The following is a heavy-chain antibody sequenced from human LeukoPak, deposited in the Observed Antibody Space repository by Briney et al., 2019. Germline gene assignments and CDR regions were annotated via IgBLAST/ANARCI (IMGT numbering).Heavy chain of an antibody. CDR1: GFTVSSNY. CDR2: IYSASSA. CDR3: ARGLGYCSGGSCRHPFDY. J-gene: IGHJ4*02. Sequence: PGGSLRLSCAASGFTVSSNYMSWVRQAPGKGLEWVSVIYSASSAAYADSVKGRFTISRDNAKNSLYLQMNSLRAEDTAVYYCARGLGYCSGGSCRHPFDYWGQGTLVTVSS. D-gene: IGHD2-15*01. V-gene: IGHV3-53*01.